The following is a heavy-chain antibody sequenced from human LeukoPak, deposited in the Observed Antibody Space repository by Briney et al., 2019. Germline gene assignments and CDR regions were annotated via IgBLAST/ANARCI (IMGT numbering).Heavy chain of an antibody. CDR1: GGTFSSYA. D-gene: IGHD2-15*01. V-gene: IGHV1-69*13. CDR3: AWARCSGGSCYSVIAFDI. Sequence: ASVKVSCKASGGTFSSYAISWVRQAPGQGLEWMGGIIPIFCTANYAQKFQGRVTITADESTSTAYMELSSLRSEDTAVYYCAWARCSGGSCYSVIAFDIWGQGTMVTVSS. J-gene: IGHJ3*02. CDR2: IIPIFCTA.